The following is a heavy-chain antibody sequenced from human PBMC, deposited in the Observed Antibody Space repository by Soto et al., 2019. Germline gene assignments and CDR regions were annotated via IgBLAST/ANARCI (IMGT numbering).Heavy chain of an antibody. V-gene: IGHV1-69*01. CDR3: ASGLNSSRGEEHYYYYYGMDV. Sequence: QVQLVQSGAEVKKPGSSVKVSCKASGGTFSSYAISWVRQAPGQGLEWMGGIIPIFGTANYAQKFQGRVTITADESTSTAYMELSSLRSEDTAVYYCASGLNSSRGEEHYYYYYGMDVWGQGTTVTVSS. CDR2: IIPIFGTA. J-gene: IGHJ6*02. CDR1: GGTFSSYA. D-gene: IGHD6-13*01.